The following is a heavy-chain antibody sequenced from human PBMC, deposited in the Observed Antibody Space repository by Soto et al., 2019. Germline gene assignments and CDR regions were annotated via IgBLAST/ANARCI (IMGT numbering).Heavy chain of an antibody. D-gene: IGHD3-3*01. CDR3: ASRGKNFWSGYQAFDY. J-gene: IGHJ4*02. CDR1: GGTFSSYA. V-gene: IGHV1-69*01. Sequence: QVQLVQSGAEVKKPGSSVKVSCKASGGTFSSYAITWVRQAPGQGLEWMGGIIPIFGTANYAQKFQGRVTITADESTSTAYMELSSLRYEDTAVYYCASRGKNFWSGYQAFDYWGQGTLVTVSS. CDR2: IIPIFGTA.